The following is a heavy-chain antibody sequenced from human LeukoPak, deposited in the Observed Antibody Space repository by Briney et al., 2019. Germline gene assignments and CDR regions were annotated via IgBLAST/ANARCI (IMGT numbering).Heavy chain of an antibody. J-gene: IGHJ4*02. D-gene: IGHD5-18*01. CDR3: ARVGRGYSYGPFDS. CDR2: IYYSGST. CDR1: GGSISSYY. V-gene: IGHV4-59*01. Sequence: PSETLSLTCTVSGGSISSYYWSWIRQPPGKGLEWIGYIYYSGSTNYNPSLKSRVTISVDTSKNQFSLKLNSVTAEDTAVYYCARVGRGYSYGPFDSWGQGTLVTVSS.